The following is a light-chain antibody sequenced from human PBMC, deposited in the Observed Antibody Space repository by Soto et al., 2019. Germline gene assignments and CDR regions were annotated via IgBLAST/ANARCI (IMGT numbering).Light chain of an antibody. CDR3: QQRSNWPL. V-gene: IGKV3-11*01. Sequence: EIVLTQSPATLSLSPGERATLSCRASQSVSSYLAWYQQKPGQAPRLLIYDASNRATCIPARFSGSGSGTDFTLTISSLEPEDFAVYYCQQRSNWPLFGQGNKLAIK. CDR2: DAS. CDR1: QSVSSY. J-gene: IGKJ2*01.